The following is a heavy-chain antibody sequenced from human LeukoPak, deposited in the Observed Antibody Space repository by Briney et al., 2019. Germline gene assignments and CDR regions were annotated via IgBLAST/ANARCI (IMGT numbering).Heavy chain of an antibody. D-gene: IGHD3-10*01. Sequence: SVKVSCKASGYTFSSYAISWVRQAPGQGLEWMGGIIPIFGTANYAQKFQGRVTITADKSTSTAYMELSSLRSEDTAVYYCARVWVPYYYGSGSSYYMDVWGKGTTVTVSS. CDR2: IIPIFGTA. V-gene: IGHV1-69*06. J-gene: IGHJ6*03. CDR3: ARVWVPYYYGSGSSYYMDV. CDR1: GYTFSSYA.